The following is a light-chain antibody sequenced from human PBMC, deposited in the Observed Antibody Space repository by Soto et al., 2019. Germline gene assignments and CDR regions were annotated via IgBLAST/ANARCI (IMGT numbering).Light chain of an antibody. J-gene: IGKJ4*01. Sequence: DIVMTQSPATLSVFPGERATLSCRASQSVGSNLAWYRQTPGQAPRLLIYGASTRATGIPGRFSGSGSGTEFTLTISSLQSEDFAVYYCQQYNNWPPVTFGGGTKVEIK. CDR3: QQYNNWPPVT. CDR2: GAS. CDR1: QSVGSN. V-gene: IGKV3-15*01.